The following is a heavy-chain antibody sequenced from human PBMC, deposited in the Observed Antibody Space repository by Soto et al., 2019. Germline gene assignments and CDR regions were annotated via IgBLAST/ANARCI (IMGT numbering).Heavy chain of an antibody. CDR1: GYTFSAYY. CDR2: INPKSGGT. D-gene: IGHD3-22*01. J-gene: IGHJ4*02. V-gene: IGHV1-2*02. CDR3: ARGGTFAYDTSGYSVY. Sequence: ASVKVSCKTSGYTFSAYYMHWVRQAPGQGLEWMGWINPKSGGTLYAQKFQGRVTMTRDTSTSTAYMELSRLRSDDTAVYYCARGGTFAYDTSGYSVYWGQGTLVTVPQ.